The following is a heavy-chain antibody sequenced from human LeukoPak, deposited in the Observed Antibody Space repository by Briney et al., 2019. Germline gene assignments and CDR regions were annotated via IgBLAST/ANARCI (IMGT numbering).Heavy chain of an antibody. Sequence: PSETLSLTCTVSGGSITSYYWSWIRQPAGKGLEWIGYIDYSGSTNYNPSLKSRVTISVDTSKNQFSLKLSSVTAADTAVYYCAGGYSYGSTYYYMDVWGKGTTVTISS. CDR3: AGGYSYGSTYYYMDV. J-gene: IGHJ6*03. D-gene: IGHD5-18*01. CDR1: GGSITSYY. CDR2: IDYSGST. V-gene: IGHV4-59*01.